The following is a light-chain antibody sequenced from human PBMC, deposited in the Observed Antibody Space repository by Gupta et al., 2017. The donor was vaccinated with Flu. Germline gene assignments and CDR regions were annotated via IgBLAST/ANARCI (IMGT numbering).Light chain of an antibody. Sequence: SYELTQPPPVSVAPGQTARMTCGGNNIGSKSVHWYQQKPGQAPVVVVYDDSDRPSGIPERFSGSHSGNTATLTINRVDAGDEADYYCQVWDGGRDDSGLFGRGTKLTVL. CDR1: NIGSKS. V-gene: IGLV3-21*02. CDR3: QVWDGGRDDSGL. J-gene: IGLJ2*01. CDR2: DDS.